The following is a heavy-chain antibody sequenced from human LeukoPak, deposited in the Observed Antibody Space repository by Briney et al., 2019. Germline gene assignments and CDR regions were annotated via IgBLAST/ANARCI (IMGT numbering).Heavy chain of an antibody. CDR1: GASISSSTDY. Sequence: SETLSLTCTVSGASISSSTDYWGWIRQPPGKGLEWIANIYYSGSTYYNPSLKSRVTISVDTSKNQFSLKLSSVTAADTAVYYCARDQDDSGSRTFDYWGQGTLVTVSS. CDR3: ARDQDDSGSRTFDY. J-gene: IGHJ4*02. D-gene: IGHD3-10*01. V-gene: IGHV4-39*02. CDR2: IYYSGST.